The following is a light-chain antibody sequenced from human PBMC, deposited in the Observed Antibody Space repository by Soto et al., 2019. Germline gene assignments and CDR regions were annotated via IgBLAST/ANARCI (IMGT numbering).Light chain of an antibody. V-gene: IGKV1-39*01. CDR1: QFISTH. CDR2: AAS. CDR3: QQSYSTPT. Sequence: DVQMTQFPSSLSASVGDTISITCRAIQFISTHLSWYRHKPGRGPELLIQAASSLLSGVPSRFSGNASEADFTLTITALQPEDFATEYCQQSYSTPTFGPGTKVDIK. J-gene: IGKJ3*01.